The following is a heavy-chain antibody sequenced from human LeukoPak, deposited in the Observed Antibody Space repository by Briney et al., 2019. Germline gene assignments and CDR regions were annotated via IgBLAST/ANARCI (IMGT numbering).Heavy chain of an antibody. CDR3: AKCLSGGSCYAAFDY. V-gene: IGHV3-23*01. D-gene: IGHD2-15*01. CDR1: GFTFSSYA. Sequence: GGSLRLSCVASGFTFSSYAMGWVRQAPGKGLDWVSAISGSGGGTYYADSVKGRFTISRDNSKNTLYLQMDSLRADDTAVYYCAKCLSGGSCYAAFDYWGQGTLVTVSS. CDR2: ISGSGGGT. J-gene: IGHJ4*02.